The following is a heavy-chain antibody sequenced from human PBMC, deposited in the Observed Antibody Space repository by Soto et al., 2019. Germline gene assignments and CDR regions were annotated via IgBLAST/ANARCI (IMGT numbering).Heavy chain of an antibody. CDR3: ARRTAASAREVLDY. CDR2: LYYTGST. V-gene: IGHV4-39*01. J-gene: IGHJ4*02. D-gene: IGHD6-13*01. Sequence: PSETLSLTCTFTGDSFSSISNHYCSWIRQPPGKGLEWLGSLYYTGSTYYNPSLKSRVTISVDTSKNQFSLKLSSVTAADTAVYYCARRTAASAREVLDYWGQGTLVTVS. CDR1: GDSFSSISNHY.